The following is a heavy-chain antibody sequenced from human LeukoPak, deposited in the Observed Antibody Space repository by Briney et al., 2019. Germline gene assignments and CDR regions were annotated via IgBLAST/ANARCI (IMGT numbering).Heavy chain of an antibody. V-gene: IGHV3-21*01. CDR3: ARDRIAVAPVYGTDV. D-gene: IGHD6-19*01. J-gene: IGHJ6*02. Sequence: GGSLRLSCAASGFTFSSSSMNWVREAPGKGLEWVSSISSSSSYIYYADSVKGRFTISRDNAKNSLYLQMNSLRAEDTAMCYCARDRIAVAPVYGTDVWGQGTTVTVSS. CDR1: GFTFSSSS. CDR2: ISSSSSYI.